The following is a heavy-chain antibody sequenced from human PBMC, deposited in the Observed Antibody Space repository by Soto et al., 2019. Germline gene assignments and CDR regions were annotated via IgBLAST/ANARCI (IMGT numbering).Heavy chain of an antibody. D-gene: IGHD1-26*01. CDR1: GFTFNTYG. CDR2: ISYAGINK. Sequence: QVQLVESGGGVVQPGRSLGLSCAASGFTFNTYGMHWVRQAPRKALASLAAISYAGINKYYVDSVKGRFTISRDNSKNTLYVQLNSLRAEDTALYYCARSPQPTRGIHWYFDLWGRGILVTVSS. V-gene: IGHV3-30*03. J-gene: IGHJ2*01. CDR3: ARSPQPTRGIHWYFDL.